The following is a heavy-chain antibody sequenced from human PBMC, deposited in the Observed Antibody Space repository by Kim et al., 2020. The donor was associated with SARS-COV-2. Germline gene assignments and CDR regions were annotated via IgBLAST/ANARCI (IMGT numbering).Heavy chain of an antibody. J-gene: IGHJ4*02. Sequence: GGSLRLSCAASGFTFSNYWMSWVRQAPGKGLEWVANIKQDGSEKYYVDSVKGRFTISRDNAKNSLFLQMNNLRAEDTAVYYCARPHDYGYFDYWAQGTV. CDR2: IKQDGSEK. D-gene: IGHD4-17*01. CDR1: GFTFSNYW. CDR3: ARPHDYGYFDY. V-gene: IGHV3-7*01.